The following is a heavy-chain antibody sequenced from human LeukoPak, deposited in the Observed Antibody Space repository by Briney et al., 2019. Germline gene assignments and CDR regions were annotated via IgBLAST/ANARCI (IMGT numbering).Heavy chain of an antibody. J-gene: IGHJ4*02. V-gene: IGHV3-48*01. Sequence: GGSLRLSCAASGFTFSSYPMNWVRQAPGKGLEWVSYISSSSSTIYYADSVKGRFTISRDNAKNSLYLQMNSLRAEDTAIYYCARDVVGTARQSYFDSWGQGTLVTVSS. D-gene: IGHD1-26*01. CDR1: GFTFSSYP. CDR3: ARDVVGTARQSYFDS. CDR2: ISSSSSTI.